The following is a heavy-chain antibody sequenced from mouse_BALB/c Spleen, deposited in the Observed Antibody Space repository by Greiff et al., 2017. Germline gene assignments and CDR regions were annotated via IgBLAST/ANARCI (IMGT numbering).Heavy chain of an antibody. D-gene: IGHD2-1*01. CDR1: GYNFTSYW. CDR2: IYPGSGST. Sequence: QVQLQQPGAELVKPGTSVKLSCKASGYNFTSYWINWVKLRPGQGLEWIGDIYPGSGSTNYNEKFKSKATLTVDTSSSTAYMQLSSLASEDSALYYCARPLCYGNSWFAYWGQGTLVTVSA. J-gene: IGHJ3*01. CDR3: ARPLCYGNSWFAY. V-gene: IGHV1-55*01.